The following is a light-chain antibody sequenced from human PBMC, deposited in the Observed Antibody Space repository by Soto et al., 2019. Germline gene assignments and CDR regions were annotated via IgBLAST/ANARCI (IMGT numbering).Light chain of an antibody. CDR2: GAS. CDR3: QQYNNWPLP. J-gene: IGKJ1*01. Sequence: EIVMTQSPATLSVSPGERATLSCRASQSVSSNLAWYQQKPGQAPRLLIYGASTRATGIPARFSGSGSGTEFTLTISSLHSENFAVYYCQQYNNWPLPFGQGTKVEIK. CDR1: QSVSSN. V-gene: IGKV3-15*01.